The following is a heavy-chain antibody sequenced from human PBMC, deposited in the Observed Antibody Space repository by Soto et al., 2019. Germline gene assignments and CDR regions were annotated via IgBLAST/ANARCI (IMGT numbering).Heavy chain of an antibody. V-gene: IGHV1-69*13. D-gene: IGHD3-10*01. J-gene: IGHJ6*02. Sequence: SVKVSCKASGGTFSSYAISWVRQAPGQGLEWMGGIIPIFGTANYAQKFQGRVTITADESTSTAYMELSSLRSEDTAVYYCARGVTMVRGPSYYGMDVWGQGTTVTVAS. CDR1: GGTFSSYA. CDR2: IIPIFGTA. CDR3: ARGVTMVRGPSYYGMDV.